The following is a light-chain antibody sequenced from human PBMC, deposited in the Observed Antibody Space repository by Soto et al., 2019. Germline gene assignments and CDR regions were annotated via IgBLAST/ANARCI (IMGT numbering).Light chain of an antibody. Sequence: DIEMTQTPSFVFASLGDRVTITCRAIQGISGRLAWYQLKPGEAPKLLIYEASTLQWGVPSRFSGSGFGTEFTLTISSLQPDDFATYFCQQYNTDSRAWAFGQGTKVDIK. CDR2: EAS. CDR1: QGISGR. J-gene: IGKJ1*01. CDR3: QQYNTDSRAWA. V-gene: IGKV1-5*03.